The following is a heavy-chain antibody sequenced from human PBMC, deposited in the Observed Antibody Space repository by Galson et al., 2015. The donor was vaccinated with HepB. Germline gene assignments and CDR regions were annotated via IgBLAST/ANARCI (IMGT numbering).Heavy chain of an antibody. J-gene: IGHJ5*02. CDR1: GDSITSTSDY. CDR3: ARVTSYSSTFYRPNWFDP. Sequence: LTCTVTGDSITSTSDYWAWIRQPPGKGLEWIGSVFYSGSTHYNSSLKSRVIISVDTSKNQFSLKMTSVTAVDTAVYYCARVTSYSSTFYRPNWFDPWGQGALVTVSS. V-gene: IGHV4-39*07. D-gene: IGHD5-18*01. CDR2: VFYSGST.